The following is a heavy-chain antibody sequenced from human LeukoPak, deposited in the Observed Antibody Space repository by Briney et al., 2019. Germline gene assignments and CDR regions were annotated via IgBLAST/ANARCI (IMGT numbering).Heavy chain of an antibody. V-gene: IGHV1-69*04. CDR2: IIPILGIA. D-gene: IGHD5-18*01. J-gene: IGHJ4*02. CDR1: GGTFSSYA. Sequence: GASVKVSCKASGGTFSSYAISWVRQAPGQGLVWMGRIIPILGIANYAQKFQGRVTITADKSTSTAYMELSSLRSEDTAVYYCARDGIVDTAMGPFDYWGQGTLVTVSS. CDR3: ARDGIVDTAMGPFDY.